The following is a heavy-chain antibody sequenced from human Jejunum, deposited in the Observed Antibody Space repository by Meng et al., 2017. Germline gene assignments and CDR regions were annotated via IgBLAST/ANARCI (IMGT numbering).Heavy chain of an antibody. V-gene: IGHV3-74*01. J-gene: IGHJ3*01. Sequence: GESLKISCAGSGFTFSTYWMHWVRQGPGKGLVWVSHINTAGTTTTYADSVKGRFTISRDNAKNTLYLQMDSLRAEDTAVYYCARIRAPTTGDAFDLWGQGTMVTVSS. CDR1: GFTFSTYW. D-gene: IGHD1-1*01. CDR3: ARIRAPTTGDAFDL. CDR2: INTAGTTT.